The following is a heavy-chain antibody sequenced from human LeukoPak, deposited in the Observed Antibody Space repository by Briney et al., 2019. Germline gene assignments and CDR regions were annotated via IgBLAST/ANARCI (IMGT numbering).Heavy chain of an antibody. CDR1: GYTFTSYG. V-gene: IGHV1-18*01. Sequence: ASVKVSCKASGYTFTSYGISWVRQAPGQGLEWMGWISAYNGNTNYAQKLQGRVTMTTDTSTSTAYMELRSLRSDDTAVYYCARDSKFGELWTYYYYGMDVWGQGTTVTVSS. CDR2: ISAYNGNT. CDR3: ARDSKFGELWTYYYYGMDV. J-gene: IGHJ6*02. D-gene: IGHD3-10*01.